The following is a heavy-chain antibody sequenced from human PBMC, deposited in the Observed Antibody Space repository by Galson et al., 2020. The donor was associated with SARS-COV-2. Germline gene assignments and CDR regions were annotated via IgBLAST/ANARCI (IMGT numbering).Heavy chain of an antibody. Sequence: SETLSLTCTVSGGSISSGGYYWSWIRQHPGKGLEWIGYIYYSGSTYYNPSLKSRVTISVDTSKNQFSLKLSSVTAADTAVYYCARDPGLLWFRELLASGAFDIWGQGTMVTVSS. CDR3: ARDPGLLWFRELLASGAFDI. J-gene: IGHJ3*02. V-gene: IGHV4-31*03. D-gene: IGHD3-10*01. CDR1: GGSISSGGYY. CDR2: IYYSGST.